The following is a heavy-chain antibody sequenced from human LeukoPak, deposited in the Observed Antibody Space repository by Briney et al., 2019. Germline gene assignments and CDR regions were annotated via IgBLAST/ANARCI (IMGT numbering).Heavy chain of an antibody. CDR2: IKSKTDGETT. CDR3: TTEVGAASTPFDY. Sequence: GGSLRLSCVASGFTFSNAWMSWVRQAPGKGLEWVGRIKSKTDGETTDYAAPVKGRFTISRDDSKNTLYLQMNSLKTEDTAVYYCTTEVGAASTPFDYWGQGTLVTVSS. J-gene: IGHJ4*02. CDR1: GFTFSNAW. D-gene: IGHD1-26*01. V-gene: IGHV3-15*01.